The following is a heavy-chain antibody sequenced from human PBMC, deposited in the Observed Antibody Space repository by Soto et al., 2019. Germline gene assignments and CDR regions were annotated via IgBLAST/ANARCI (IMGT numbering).Heavy chain of an antibody. J-gene: IGHJ4*02. CDR2: IYYSGST. V-gene: IGHV4-30-2*05. CDR1: GGSISSGGYS. D-gene: IGHD3-10*01. CDR3: ARCRYGSGSYSLQYYFDY. Sequence: SETLSLACAVSGGSISSGGYSWSWIRQPPGKGLEWIGYIYYSGSTYYNPSLKSRVTISVDTSKSQFSLKLSSVTAADTAVYYCARCRYGSGSYSLQYYFDYCGQGTLVTVSS.